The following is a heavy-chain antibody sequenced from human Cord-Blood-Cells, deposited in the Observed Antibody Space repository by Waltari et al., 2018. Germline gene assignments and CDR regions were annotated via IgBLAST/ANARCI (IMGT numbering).Heavy chain of an antibody. J-gene: IGHJ5*02. Sequence: QVQLQESGPGLVKPSETLSLTCTVSGGSISSYYWSWIRQPAGKGLEWIGRIYTSGSTNYNPSLKSRVTMSVYTSKNQFSLKLSSVTAADTAVYYCARDWWWTGTTDWFDPWGQGTLVTVSS. CDR1: GGSISSYY. CDR2: IYTSGST. CDR3: ARDWWWTGTTDWFDP. V-gene: IGHV4-4*07. D-gene: IGHD1-7*01.